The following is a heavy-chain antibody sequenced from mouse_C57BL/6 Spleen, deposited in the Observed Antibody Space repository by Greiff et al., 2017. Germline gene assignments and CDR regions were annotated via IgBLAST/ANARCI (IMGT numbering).Heavy chain of an antibody. CDR2: IWSGGST. CDR3: ATLTREGFAY. J-gene: IGHJ3*01. Sequence: QVQLKESGPGLVQPSQSLSITCTVSGFSLTSYGVHWVRQSPGKGLAWLGVIWSGGSTDYNAAFISRLSLSKDNSKSQVFFKMNILQADDTAIYYCATLTREGFAYWGQGTLVTVSA. V-gene: IGHV2-2*01. CDR1: GFSLTSYG.